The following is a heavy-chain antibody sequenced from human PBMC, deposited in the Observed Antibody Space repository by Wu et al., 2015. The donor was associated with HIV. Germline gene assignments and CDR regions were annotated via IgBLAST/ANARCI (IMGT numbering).Heavy chain of an antibody. CDR3: ASIGYCSSTSCYEGGAFDI. CDR1: GTFSSYA. D-gene: IGHD2-2*01. J-gene: IGHJ3*02. V-gene: IGHV1-69*15. CDR2: IIPIFGTA. Sequence: GTFSSYAISWVRQAPGQGLEWMGRIIPIFGTANYAQKFQGRVTITADESTSTAYMELSSLRSEDTAVHYCASIGYCSSTSCYEGGAFDIWGQGTMVTVSS.